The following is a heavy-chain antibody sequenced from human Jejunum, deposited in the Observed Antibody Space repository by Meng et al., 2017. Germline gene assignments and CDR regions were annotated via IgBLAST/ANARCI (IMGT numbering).Heavy chain of an antibody. V-gene: IGHV3-7*04. D-gene: IGHD6-13*01. CDR2: IKQDGSEK. CDR3: VRGGMYSNV. J-gene: IGHJ3*01. Sequence: GESLKISCVASGFIFTTYWMSWVRQVPGKGLEWVANIKQDGSEKNYLDSVKGRFTISRDNAKNSLYLQMNSLRVDDTALYYCVRGGMYSNVWGQGTMVTVSS. CDR1: GFIFTTYW.